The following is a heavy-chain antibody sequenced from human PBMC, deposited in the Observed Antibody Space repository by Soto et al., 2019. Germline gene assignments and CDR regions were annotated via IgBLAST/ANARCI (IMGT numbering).Heavy chain of an antibody. CDR3: ARDYDILTGYNYFDY. Sequence: GGSLRLSCAASGFTFSSYGMHWVRQAPGKGLEWVAVIWYDGSNKYYADSVKGRFTISRDNSKNTLYLQMNSLRAEDTAVYYCARDYDILTGYNYFDYWGQGTLVTVSS. J-gene: IGHJ4*02. V-gene: IGHV3-33*01. D-gene: IGHD3-9*01. CDR2: IWYDGSNK. CDR1: GFTFSSYG.